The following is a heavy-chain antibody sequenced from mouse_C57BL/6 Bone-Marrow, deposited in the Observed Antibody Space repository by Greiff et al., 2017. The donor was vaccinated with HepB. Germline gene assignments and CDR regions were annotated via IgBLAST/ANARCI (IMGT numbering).Heavy chain of an antibody. J-gene: IGHJ3*01. V-gene: IGHV1-82*01. Sequence: VQLQQSGPELVKPGASVKISCKASGYAFSSSWMNWVKQRPGKGLEWIGRIYPGDGDTNYNGKFKGKATLTADKSSSTAYMQLSSLTSEDSAVYFCARTGSSYDWFAYWGQGTLVTVSA. CDR3: ARTGSSYDWFAY. CDR1: GYAFSSSW. CDR2: IYPGDGDT. D-gene: IGHD1-1*01.